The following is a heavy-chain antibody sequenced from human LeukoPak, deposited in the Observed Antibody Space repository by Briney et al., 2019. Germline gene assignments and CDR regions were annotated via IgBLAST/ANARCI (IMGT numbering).Heavy chain of an antibody. V-gene: IGHV4-30-2*01. J-gene: IGHJ4*02. Sequence: PSETLSLTCTVSGGSISSGGYSWNWIRQPPGKGLEWIGYIYHSGSTYYNPSLKSRVTISVDRSKNQFSLKLSSVTAADTAVYYCARGFNDFWGWFDYWGQGTLVTVSS. CDR3: ARGFNDFWGWFDY. D-gene: IGHD3-3*01. CDR2: IYHSGST. CDR1: GGSISSGGYS.